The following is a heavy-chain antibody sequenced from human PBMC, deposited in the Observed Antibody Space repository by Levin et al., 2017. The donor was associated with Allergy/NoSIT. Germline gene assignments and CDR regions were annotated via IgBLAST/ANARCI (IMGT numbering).Heavy chain of an antibody. CDR1: GFSFTNAW. CDR2: IKSTTDGGTT. CDR3: TTELRWSPVDRDY. Sequence: GGSLRLSCAGSGFSFTNAWMSWVRQAPGKGLEWVGRIKSTTDGGTTEYATPVKGRFTISRDDSKNTMFLQMNSLNTEDTAVYYCTTELRWSPVDRDYWGQGTLVTVSS. V-gene: IGHV3-15*01. J-gene: IGHJ4*02. D-gene: IGHD4-23*01.